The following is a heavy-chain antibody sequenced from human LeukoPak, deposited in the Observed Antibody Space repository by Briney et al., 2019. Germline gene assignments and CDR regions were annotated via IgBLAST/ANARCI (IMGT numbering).Heavy chain of an antibody. CDR2: ISSSSSYI. J-gene: IGHJ4*02. Sequence: GGSLRLSCAASGFTFSSYSMNWVRQAPGKGLEWVSSISSSSSYIYYADSVKGRFTISRDNAKNSLYLQMNSLRAEGTAVYYCAREPAAGTSNPDYWGQGTLVTVSS. CDR1: GFTFSSYS. CDR3: AREPAAGTSNPDY. D-gene: IGHD6-13*01. V-gene: IGHV3-21*01.